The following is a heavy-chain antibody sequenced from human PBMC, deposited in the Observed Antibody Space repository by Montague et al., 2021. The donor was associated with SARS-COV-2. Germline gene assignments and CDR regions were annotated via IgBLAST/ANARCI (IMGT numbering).Heavy chain of an antibody. CDR1: GDSVSSNIAA. V-gene: IGHV6-1*01. Sequence: CAISGDSVSSNIAAWNWIRQSPSRGLEWLGRTYYRSKWYNDYAVSVRSRITISPDTSKNQFSLQLNSVTPGDTAVYYCTQGRGPGRTTWHYFDYWGQGTLVTVSS. CDR3: TQGRGPGRTTWHYFDY. J-gene: IGHJ4*02. D-gene: IGHD1-14*01. CDR2: TYYRSKWYN.